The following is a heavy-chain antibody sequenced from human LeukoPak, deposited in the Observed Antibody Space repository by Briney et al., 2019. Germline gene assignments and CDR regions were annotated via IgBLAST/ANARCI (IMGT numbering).Heavy chain of an antibody. V-gene: IGHV3-30*04. J-gene: IGHJ4*02. CDR1: GFTFSSYA. D-gene: IGHD5-18*01. Sequence: GGSLRFSCAASGFTFSSYAMHWVRQAPGKGLEWVAVISYDGSNKYYADSVKGRFTISRDNSKNTLYLQMNSLRAEDTAVYYCARGGIQLWFLGATENNYFDYWGQGTLVTVSS. CDR2: ISYDGSNK. CDR3: ARGGIQLWFLGATENNYFDY.